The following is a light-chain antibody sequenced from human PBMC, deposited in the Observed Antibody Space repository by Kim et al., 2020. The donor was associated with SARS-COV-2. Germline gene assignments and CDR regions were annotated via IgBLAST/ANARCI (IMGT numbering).Light chain of an antibody. V-gene: IGLV1-44*01. J-gene: IGLJ1*01. CDR3: ATWDDSLTGFV. CDR1: SSNIGINV. Sequence: GQRVTISCSGSSSNIGINVVNWDQQLPGTATKRLIYDSNQRPSGVPDRFSGSKSGTSASLAISGLQSEDEADYFCATWDDSLTGFVLGTGTKVTVL. CDR2: DSN.